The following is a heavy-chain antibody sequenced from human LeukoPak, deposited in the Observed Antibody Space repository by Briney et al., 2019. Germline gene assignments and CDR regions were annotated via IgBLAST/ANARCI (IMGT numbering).Heavy chain of an antibody. J-gene: IGHJ6*02. CDR3: VKRGGGDHGLDV. D-gene: IGHD2-21*02. V-gene: IGHV3-30*18. CDR1: GFTFTNYG. Sequence: GTSLRLSCEASGFTFTNYGMHWVRQAPGKGPECVAVVSFDGRKTYYASFAEGRFTISRDDSNNMVYLQMNSLRTEDTAVYHCVKRGGGDHGLDVWGQGTTVVVS. CDR2: VSFDGRKT.